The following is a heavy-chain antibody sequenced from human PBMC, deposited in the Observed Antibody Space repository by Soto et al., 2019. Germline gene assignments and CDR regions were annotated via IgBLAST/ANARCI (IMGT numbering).Heavy chain of an antibody. Sequence: ESGGGVVQPGRSLRLSCAASGFTFSKYGMHWVRQAPGKGLEWVAIIWYDRSNKYYADSVKGRFTISRDNSRNTVYLQMSSLRAEDTAVYYCAREDDGAGWVEYWGQGTLVTVSS. D-gene: IGHD6-13*01. V-gene: IGHV3-33*01. J-gene: IGHJ4*02. CDR3: AREDDGAGWVEY. CDR1: GFTFSKYG. CDR2: IWYDRSNK.